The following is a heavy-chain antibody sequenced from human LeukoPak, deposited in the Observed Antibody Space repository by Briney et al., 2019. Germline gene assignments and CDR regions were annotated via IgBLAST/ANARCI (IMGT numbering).Heavy chain of an antibody. Sequence: SETLSLTCTVSGGSISSYYRSWIRQPPGKGLEWIGYIYYSGSTNYNPSLKSRVTISVDTSKNQFSLKLSSVTAADTAVYYCAILYSGYDLAYFDYWGQGTLVTVSS. CDR3: AILYSGYDLAYFDY. D-gene: IGHD5-12*01. V-gene: IGHV4-59*01. CDR2: IYYSGST. CDR1: GGSISSYY. J-gene: IGHJ4*02.